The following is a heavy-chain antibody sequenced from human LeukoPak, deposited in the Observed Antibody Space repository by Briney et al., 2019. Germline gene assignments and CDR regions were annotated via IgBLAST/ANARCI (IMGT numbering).Heavy chain of an antibody. V-gene: IGHV4-59*01. D-gene: IGHD4-17*01. J-gene: IGHJ4*02. Sequence: SETLSLTCTVSGGSINNYYWSWIRQPPGKGLEWIAYIYYTGSTSYNPSLKSRVTISVDTSQNQFSLKLSSVTAAGTAVYYCARSYGDYRFDYWGQGTLVTVSS. CDR3: ARSYGDYRFDY. CDR1: GGSINNYY. CDR2: IYYTGST.